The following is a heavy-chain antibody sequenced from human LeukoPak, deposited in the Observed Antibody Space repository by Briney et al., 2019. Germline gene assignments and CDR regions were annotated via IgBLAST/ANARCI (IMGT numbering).Heavy chain of an antibody. Sequence: SETLSLTCAVSGGSISSGGYSWSWIRQPPGKGLEWIGYIYYSGSTYYNPSLKSRVTISVDTAKNQFSLKLSSVTAADTAVYYCARGPQSKRLSVWFDPWGQGTLVTVSS. V-gene: IGHV4-30-4*07. J-gene: IGHJ5*02. CDR3: ARGPQSKRLSVWFDP. D-gene: IGHD4-11*01. CDR1: GGSISSGGYS. CDR2: IYYSGST.